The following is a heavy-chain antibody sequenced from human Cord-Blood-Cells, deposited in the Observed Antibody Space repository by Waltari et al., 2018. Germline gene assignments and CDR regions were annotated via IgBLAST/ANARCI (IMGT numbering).Heavy chain of an antibody. D-gene: IGHD3-9*01. V-gene: IGHV1-24*01. CDR2: FDPEDGET. J-gene: IGHJ4*02. Sequence: QVQLVQSGAEVKKPGASVKVSCKVSGYTLTELSMHWVRQAPGKGLEWMGGFDPEDGETIYAQKCQGRVTMTEDTSTDTAYMELSSLRSEDTAVYYCATVRPYDILTGYSNYYFDYWGQGTLVTVSS. CDR1: GYTLTELS. CDR3: ATVRPYDILTGYSNYYFDY.